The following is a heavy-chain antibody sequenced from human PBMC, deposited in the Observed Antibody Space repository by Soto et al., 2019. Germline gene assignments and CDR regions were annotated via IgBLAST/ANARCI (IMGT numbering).Heavy chain of an antibody. J-gene: IGHJ3*02. CDR2: INHSGST. Sequence: SETLSLTCAVYGGSFSGYYWSWIRQPPGKGLEWIGEINHSGSTSYNPSLKSRVTMSVDTSKNEFSLKPTSVTAADTAVYYCARRVDHYDSSGDANDIWGQGTMVTVSS. CDR3: ARRVDHYDSSGDANDI. CDR1: GGSFSGYY. D-gene: IGHD3-22*01. V-gene: IGHV4-34*01.